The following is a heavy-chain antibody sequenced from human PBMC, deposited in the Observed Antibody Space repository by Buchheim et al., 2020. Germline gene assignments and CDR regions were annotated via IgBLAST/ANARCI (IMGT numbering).Heavy chain of an antibody. Sequence: EVQLVESGGGLVQPGGSLRLSCAASGFTFSSYWMSWVRQAPGKGLEWVANIKQDGSEKYYVDSVKGRFTISRDNAKNSLYLQMNSLRAEDTAVDYCARDSREDYGDYGNQFDYWGQGTL. CDR3: ARDSREDYGDYGNQFDY. CDR1: GFTFSSYW. V-gene: IGHV3-7*01. J-gene: IGHJ4*02. D-gene: IGHD4-17*01. CDR2: IKQDGSEK.